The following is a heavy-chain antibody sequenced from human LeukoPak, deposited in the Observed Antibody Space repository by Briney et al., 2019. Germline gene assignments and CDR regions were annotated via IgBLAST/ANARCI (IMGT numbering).Heavy chain of an antibody. Sequence: GASVKVSCKASGCTFTGYYMNLVRQAPGQGLEWTGWINPNSGGTNYAQKFQGRVTMTRDTSISTAYMELSRLRSDDTAVYYCAITYDFWSGYYLGPDYWGQGTLVTVSS. V-gene: IGHV1-2*02. D-gene: IGHD3-3*01. CDR1: GCTFTGYY. CDR3: AITYDFWSGYYLGPDY. CDR2: INPNSGGT. J-gene: IGHJ4*02.